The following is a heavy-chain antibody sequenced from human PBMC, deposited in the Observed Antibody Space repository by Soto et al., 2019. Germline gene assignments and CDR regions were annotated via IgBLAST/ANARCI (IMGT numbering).Heavy chain of an antibody. Sequence: EMQLVESGGGLVQPGGSLRLSCVASGFTFSNYWMHWVRQDPGMGLVWVSSIRSDGTATQNADTVNGRFTVSRDNTKNTLYLHMTSLRAEDTAVYYCAKDLSWGQCDYWGQGTLVTVSS. CDR1: GFTFSNYW. D-gene: IGHD3-16*01. CDR2: IRSDGTAT. V-gene: IGHV3-74*01. J-gene: IGHJ4*02. CDR3: AKDLSWGQCDY.